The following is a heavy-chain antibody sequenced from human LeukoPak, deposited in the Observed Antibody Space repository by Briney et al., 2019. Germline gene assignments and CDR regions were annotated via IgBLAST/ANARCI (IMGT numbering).Heavy chain of an antibody. J-gene: IGHJ4*02. V-gene: IGHV3-30*04. CDR3: ARDSCSGCSCLNFDF. CDR1: GFTLSSYA. CDR2: ISYDGSNK. D-gene: IGHD2-15*01. Sequence: PGGGLRLSGAASGFTLSSYARQWVRQAPGKGVEWVEVISYDGSNKYYAESVKGRFTISRDNSKNTLYLQVISLIAEDTAVYYCARDSCSGCSCLNFDFWGQGTLVTVSS.